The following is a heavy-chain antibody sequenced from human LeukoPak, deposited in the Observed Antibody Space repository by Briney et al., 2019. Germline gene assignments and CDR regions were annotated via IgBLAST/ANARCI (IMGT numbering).Heavy chain of an antibody. CDR3: ARVISCSSTSCYVPYYYMDV. CDR1: GFTFDDYA. J-gene: IGHJ6*03. Sequence: GGSLRLSCAASGFTFDDYAMHWVRQAPGKGLEWVSGISWNSGSIGYADSVKGRLTISRDNAKNSLYLQMNSLRAEDTAVYYCARVISCSSTSCYVPYYYMDVWGKGTTVTISS. CDR2: ISWNSGSI. D-gene: IGHD2-2*01. V-gene: IGHV3-9*01.